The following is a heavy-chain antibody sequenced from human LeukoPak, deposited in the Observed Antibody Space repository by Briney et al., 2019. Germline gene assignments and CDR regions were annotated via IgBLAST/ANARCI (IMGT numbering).Heavy chain of an antibody. J-gene: IGHJ4*02. CDR3: ARDAQRSSFGY. CDR2: ISSSGSVR. Sequence: GGSLRLSSVPSGFTFSSYNMTWVPQALGKGLEWLSYISSSGSVRHYADSVKGRYTIPRDNAKNSLNQIMNSLRAEYTAVYYCARDAQRSSFGYWGQGTLVTVSS. CDR1: GFTFSSYN. D-gene: IGHD2-2*01. V-gene: IGHV3-48*04.